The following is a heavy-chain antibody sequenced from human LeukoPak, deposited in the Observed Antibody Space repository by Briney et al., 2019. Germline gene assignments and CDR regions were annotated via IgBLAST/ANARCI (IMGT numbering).Heavy chain of an antibody. Sequence: APVKVSCKASGYTFTSYYMHWVRQAPGQGLEWMGIINPSGGSTSYAQKFQGRVTMTRDMSTSTVYMELSSLRSEDTAVYYCARVEETYYYDSSGPFDYWGQGTLVTVSS. J-gene: IGHJ4*02. V-gene: IGHV1-46*01. CDR3: ARVEETYYYDSSGPFDY. D-gene: IGHD3-22*01. CDR2: INPSGGST. CDR1: GYTFTSYY.